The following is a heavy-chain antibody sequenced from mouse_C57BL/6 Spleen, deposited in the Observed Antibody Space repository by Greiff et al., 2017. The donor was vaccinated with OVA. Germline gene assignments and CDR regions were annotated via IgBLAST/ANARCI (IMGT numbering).Heavy chain of an antibody. CDR3: AREGANDYDAMDY. D-gene: IGHD3-1*01. V-gene: IGHV2-6*03. CDR2: IWSDGST. J-gene: IGHJ4*01. Sequence: VQLQQSGPGLVAPSQSLSITCTVSGFSLTSYGVHWVRQPPGKGLEWLVVIWSDGSTTYNSALKSGLSISKDNSKSQVFLKMNSLQTDDTAMYYCAREGANDYDAMDYWGQGTSVTVSS. CDR1: GFSLTSYG.